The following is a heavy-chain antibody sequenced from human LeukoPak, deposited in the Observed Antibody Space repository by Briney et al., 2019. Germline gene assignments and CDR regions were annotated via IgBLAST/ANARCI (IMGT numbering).Heavy chain of an antibody. J-gene: IGHJ4*02. Sequence: PGGSLRLSCAASGFTFSSYSMNWVRQAPGKGLEWVSSISSSSSYIYYADSVKGRFTISRDNAKNSLYLQMNSLRAEDTAVYYCAKDLNSGSYYGSPVDYWGQGTLVTVSS. V-gene: IGHV3-21*01. CDR2: ISSSSSYI. CDR1: GFTFSSYS. CDR3: AKDLNSGSYYGSPVDY. D-gene: IGHD1-26*01.